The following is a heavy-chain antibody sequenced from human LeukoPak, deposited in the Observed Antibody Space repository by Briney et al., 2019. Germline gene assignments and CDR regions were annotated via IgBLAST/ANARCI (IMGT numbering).Heavy chain of an antibody. CDR2: ISAYSGDT. CDR3: ARTCGSYPCSYYYGMDV. Sequence: ASVKVSCKASGYTFTSYGISWVRQAPGQGLEWMGWISAYSGDTNYAQKFQGRATMTTDTSTSTAYMELRSLRSDDTAVYYCARTCGSYPCSYYYGMDVWGQGTTVTVSS. V-gene: IGHV1-18*01. J-gene: IGHJ6*02. CDR1: GYTFTSYG. D-gene: IGHD1-26*01.